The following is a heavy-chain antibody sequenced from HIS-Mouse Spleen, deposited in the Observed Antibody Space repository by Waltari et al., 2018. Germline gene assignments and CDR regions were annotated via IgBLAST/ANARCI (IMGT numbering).Heavy chain of an antibody. CDR1: GGSFSSISYR. CDR2: IYYSGST. D-gene: IGHD3-10*01. V-gene: IGHV4-39*07. CDR3: ARDLSKELATSY. Sequence: QLQLQASGPRLVQPSATLSLTCTVSGGSFSSISYRWGWIRQPPGKGLEWIGSIYYSGSTYYNPSLKSRVTISVDTSKNQFSLKLSSVTAADTAVYYCARDLSKELATSYWGQGTLVTVSS. J-gene: IGHJ4*02.